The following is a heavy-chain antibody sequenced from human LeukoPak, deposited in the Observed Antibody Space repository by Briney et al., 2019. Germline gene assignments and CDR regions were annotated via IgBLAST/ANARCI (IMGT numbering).Heavy chain of an antibody. CDR1: GYTFTGYY. V-gene: IGHV1-2*02. J-gene: IGHJ3*02. D-gene: IGHD3-22*01. CDR3: ARVPSYYYDSSGYDAFDI. CDR2: INPNSGGT. Sequence: ASVKVPCKASGYTFTGYYMHWVRQAPGQGLEWMGWINPNSGGTNYAQKFQGRVTMTRDTSISTAYMELSRLRSDDTAVYYCARVPSYYYDSSGYDAFDIWGQGTMVTVSS.